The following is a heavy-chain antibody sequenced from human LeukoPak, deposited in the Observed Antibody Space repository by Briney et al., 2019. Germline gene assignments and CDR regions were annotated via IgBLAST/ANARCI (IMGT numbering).Heavy chain of an antibody. CDR2: IYRGDSDT. CDR1: GYTSTTYW. CDR3: ARPSRRYSGYDTHFDY. V-gene: IGHV5-51*01. Sequence: GESLKISCKASGYTSTTYWIGWVRQMPGRGLEWMGIIYRGDSDTRYSPSFQGQVTISADKSISTAYLQWSSLKASDTAMYYCARPSRRYSGYDTHFDYWGQGTLVTVSS. J-gene: IGHJ4*02. D-gene: IGHD5-12*01.